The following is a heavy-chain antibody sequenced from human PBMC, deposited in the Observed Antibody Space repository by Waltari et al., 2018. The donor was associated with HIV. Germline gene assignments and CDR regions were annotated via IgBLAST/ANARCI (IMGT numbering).Heavy chain of an antibody. Sequence: QAPGQGLEWMGGIIPIFGTANYAQKFQGRVTITADESTSTAYMELSSLRSEDTAVYYCARDQAGWGSGSYWGYWGQGTLVTVSS. D-gene: IGHD3-10*01. J-gene: IGHJ4*02. CDR3: ARDQAGWGSGSYWGY. V-gene: IGHV1-69*01. CDR2: IIPIFGTA.